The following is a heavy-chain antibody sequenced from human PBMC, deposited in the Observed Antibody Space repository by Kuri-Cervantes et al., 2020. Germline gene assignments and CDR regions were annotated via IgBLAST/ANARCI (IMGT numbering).Heavy chain of an antibody. V-gene: IGHV3-23*01. D-gene: IGHD2-2*01. J-gene: IGHJ6*03. CDR1: GFTFSDSA. CDR3: ARSDCSSSSCYGNYYMDV. Sequence: GGSLRLSCAASGFTFSDSAMHWVRQASGKGLEWVSAINDRGVTTYYADSVKGRFTISRDNSKSTLYLQMNSLRAEDTAVYYCARSDCSSSSCYGNYYMDVWGKGTTVTVSS. CDR2: INDRGVTT.